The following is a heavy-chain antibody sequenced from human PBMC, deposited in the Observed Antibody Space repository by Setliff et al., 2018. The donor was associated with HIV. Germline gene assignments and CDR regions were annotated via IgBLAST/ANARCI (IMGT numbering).Heavy chain of an antibody. CDR1: GYTFTSYG. CDR3: ARDTVKATFSDY. D-gene: IGHD4-17*01. J-gene: IGHJ4*02. CDR2: ISPNSGGT. V-gene: IGHV1-2*02. Sequence: GASVKVSCKASGYTFTSYGISWVRQAPGQGLEWMGWISPNSGGTNYAQKFQGRVTMTRDTSIITAYMELSSLTSADTAVYYCARDTVKATFSDYWGQGTLVTVSS.